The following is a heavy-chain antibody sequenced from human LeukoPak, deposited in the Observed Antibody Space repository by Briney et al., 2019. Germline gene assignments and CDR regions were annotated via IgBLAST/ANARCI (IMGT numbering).Heavy chain of an antibody. D-gene: IGHD5-18*01. CDR2: IYYSGST. CDR3: ARDRTAMLDY. Sequence: SETLSLTCTVSGGSISSSSYYWGWIRQPPGKGLEWIGSIYYSGSTYYNPSLKSRVTISVDTSKIQFSLKLSSVTAADTAVYYCARDRTAMLDYWGQGTLVTVSS. V-gene: IGHV4-39*07. CDR1: GGSISSSSYY. J-gene: IGHJ4*02.